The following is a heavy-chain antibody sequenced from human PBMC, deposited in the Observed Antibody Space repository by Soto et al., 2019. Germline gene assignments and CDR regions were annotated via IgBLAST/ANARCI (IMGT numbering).Heavy chain of an antibody. Sequence: GSLRLSRAASGSPSSDAWVGWVRQAPGKGLAWVGRIRSKSDGETTDYAAHVIGRFNISSDDSTNKVYLQINGLQTEDTAVYYCTTTIVLETTNSRLFDLWGRGTLVTVSS. D-gene: IGHD1-1*01. CDR1: GSPSSDAW. CDR2: IRSKSDGETT. CDR3: TTTIVLETTNSRLFDL. V-gene: IGHV3-15*01. J-gene: IGHJ2*01.